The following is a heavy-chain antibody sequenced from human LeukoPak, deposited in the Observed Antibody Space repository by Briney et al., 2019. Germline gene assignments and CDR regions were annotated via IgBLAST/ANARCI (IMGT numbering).Heavy chain of an antibody. J-gene: IGHJ3*02. CDR2: ISPYNGNT. CDR3: ARDPRHMVTTKYNAFDI. CDR1: GYTFTDYG. Sequence: ASVKVSCKTSGYTFTDYGFSWVRQAPGQGLEWMGWISPYNGNTRYTQKFQDRVTMTTDTFAGTAYMELRSLRSDDTAVYYCARDPRHMVTTKYNAFDIWGQGTMVTVSS. D-gene: IGHD4-17*01. V-gene: IGHV1-18*01.